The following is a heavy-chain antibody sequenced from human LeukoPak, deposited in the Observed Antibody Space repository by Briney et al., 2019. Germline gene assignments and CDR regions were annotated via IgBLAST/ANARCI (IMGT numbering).Heavy chain of an antibody. CDR2: INPNSGGT. CDR3: ARSCGDDCYSHPWYYYYGMDV. D-gene: IGHD2-21*02. V-gene: IGHV1-2*04. CDR1: GYTFTGYY. Sequence: ASVKVSCKASGYTFTGYYMHWVRQAPGQGLEWMGWINPNSGGTNYAQKFQGWVTMTRDTSISTAYMELSRLRSDDTAVYYCARSCGDDCYSHPWYYYYGMDVWGQGTTVTVSS. J-gene: IGHJ6*02.